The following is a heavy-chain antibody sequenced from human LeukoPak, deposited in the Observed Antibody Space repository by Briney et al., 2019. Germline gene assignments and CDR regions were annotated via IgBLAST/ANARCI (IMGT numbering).Heavy chain of an antibody. CDR2: VNLQGST. J-gene: IGHJ4*02. Sequence: SGTLSLTCGVSGGSITNTNYWAWIRQPPGKGLEWIGEVNLQGSTNYNPSLMGRVAISVDMSENHISLQLTSVTAADTAVYYCAREGGLYRPRDYSAQGTLVTVSS. CDR3: AREGGLYRPRDY. V-gene: IGHV4-4*02. CDR1: GGSITNTNY.